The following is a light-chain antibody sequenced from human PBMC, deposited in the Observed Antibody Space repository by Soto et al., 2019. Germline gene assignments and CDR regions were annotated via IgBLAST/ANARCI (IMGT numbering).Light chain of an antibody. J-gene: IGKJ5*01. Sequence: LVLTPSPGTLSLSPCSISNLSCRASQSVSMRLSWYQQRPGQSPRLLISGASMRASGVPVRFIGSGSGTDFTLTITRLEPEDFAVYYCQQYGGSPINFGLGTRLEIK. V-gene: IGKV3-20*01. CDR1: QSVSMRL. CDR3: QQYGGSPIN. CDR2: GAS.